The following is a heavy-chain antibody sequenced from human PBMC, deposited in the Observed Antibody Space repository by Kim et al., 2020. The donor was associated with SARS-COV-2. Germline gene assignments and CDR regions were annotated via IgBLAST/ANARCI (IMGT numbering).Heavy chain of an antibody. CDR1: GFTFSSYS. J-gene: IGHJ6*02. D-gene: IGHD3-3*01. V-gene: IGHV3-48*02. CDR3: ARDPSHDFWSGYYYYYYGMDV. CDR2: ISSSSSTI. Sequence: GGSLRLSCAASGFTFSSYSMNWVRQAPGKGLEWVSYISSSSSTIYYADSVKGRFTISRDNAKNSLYLQMNSLRDEDTAVYYCARDPSHDFWSGYYYYYYGMDVWGQGTTVTVSS.